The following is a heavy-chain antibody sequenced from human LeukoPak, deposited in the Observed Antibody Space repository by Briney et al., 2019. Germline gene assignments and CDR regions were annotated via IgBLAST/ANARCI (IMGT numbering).Heavy chain of an antibody. Sequence: GGSLRLSCAASGFTFSDHYMDWVRQAPGKGLEWVGRTRNKANSYTTEYAASVKGRFTISRDDSKNSLYLQMNSLKTEDTAVYYCAKAQIGDSRHYYYYMDVWGKGTTVTVSS. D-gene: IGHD6-13*01. J-gene: IGHJ6*03. CDR3: AKAQIGDSRHYYYYMDV. CDR2: TRNKANSYTT. V-gene: IGHV3-72*01. CDR1: GFTFSDHY.